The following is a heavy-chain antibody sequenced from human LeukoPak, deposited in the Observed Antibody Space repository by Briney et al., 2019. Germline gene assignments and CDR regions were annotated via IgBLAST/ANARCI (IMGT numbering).Heavy chain of an antibody. J-gene: IGHJ4*02. CDR3: ARGNEYGDYYFDY. V-gene: IGHV3-66*01. Sequence: PGGSLRLSCAASGFTVSSNYMNCVRQAPGKGLEWVSVIYSGGSTYYADSVKGRFTISRDNSKNTLYLQMNSLRAEDTAVYYCARGNEYGDYYFDYWGQGTLVTVSS. CDR2: IYSGGST. CDR1: GFTVSSNY. D-gene: IGHD4-17*01.